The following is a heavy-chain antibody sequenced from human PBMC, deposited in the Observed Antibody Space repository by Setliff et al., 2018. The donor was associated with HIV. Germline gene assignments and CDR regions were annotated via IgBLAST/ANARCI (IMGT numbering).Heavy chain of an antibody. CDR2: VSYTGTT. J-gene: IGHJ4*02. CDR1: GDSIISGDYY. D-gene: IGHD2-2*01. CDR3: ARQSTTSRDFDS. Sequence: SETLSLTCTVPGDSIISGDYYWSWIRQSPGKGLEWIGFVSYTGTTRYSPSLRSRISISIDASKNKFSLQLSSVTAADTAVYYCARQSTTSRDFDSWGQGILVTVSS. V-gene: IGHV4-30-4*08.